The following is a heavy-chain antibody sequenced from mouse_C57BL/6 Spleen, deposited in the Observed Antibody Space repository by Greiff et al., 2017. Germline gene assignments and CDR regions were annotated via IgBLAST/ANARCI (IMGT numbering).Heavy chain of an antibody. Sequence: VQLQQPGAELVKPGASVKLSCKASGYTFTSYWMHWVKQRPGQGLEWIGMIHPNSGSSNYNEKFQSTATLAVDKSSSTAYMHVSSLTAADSAVYYCARDYDDAWFAYWGQGTLVTVSA. CDR1: GYTFTSYW. CDR3: ARDYDDAWFAY. D-gene: IGHD2-4*01. V-gene: IGHV1-64*01. CDR2: IHPNSGSS. J-gene: IGHJ3*01.